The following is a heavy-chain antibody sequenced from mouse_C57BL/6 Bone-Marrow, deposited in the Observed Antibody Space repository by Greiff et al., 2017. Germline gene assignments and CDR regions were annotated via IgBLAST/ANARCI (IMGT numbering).Heavy chain of an antibody. J-gene: IGHJ3*01. CDR3: ASGDNSRLAGWAY. D-gene: IGHD1-1*01. CDR1: GYAFTNYM. V-gene: IGHV1-54*01. CDR2: INPESGGT. Sequence: VQLQQSGAELVRPGASVKVSCKASGYAFTNYMIDWVKQRPGQGLEWIGVINPESGGTNYNQKFKGKATLTADKSSSTAYMQLSSLTSEDSAVYFGASGDNSRLAGWAYWGQGTIVTVSA.